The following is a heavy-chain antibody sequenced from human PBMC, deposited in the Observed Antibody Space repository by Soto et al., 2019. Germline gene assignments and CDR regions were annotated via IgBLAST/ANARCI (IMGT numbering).Heavy chain of an antibody. D-gene: IGHD6-19*01. CDR2: IWYDGSNK. J-gene: IGHJ4*02. Sequence: AGGALRLSCAAAGFTFSSYGLHRGRQAPGKGLEWVAVIWYDGSNKYYADSVKGRFTISRDNSKNTLYLQMNSLRAEDTAVYYCARDSSGWYGFDYWGQGTLVTVSS. CDR1: GFTFSSYG. CDR3: ARDSSGWYGFDY. V-gene: IGHV3-33*01.